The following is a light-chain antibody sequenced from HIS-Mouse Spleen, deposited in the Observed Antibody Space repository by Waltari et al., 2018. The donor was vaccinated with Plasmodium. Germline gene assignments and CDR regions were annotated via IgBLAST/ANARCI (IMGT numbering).Light chain of an antibody. CDR2: EDS. CDR1: ALPKKS. V-gene: IGLV3-10*01. CDR3: YSTDSSGNHRV. Sequence: SYELTQPPSVSVSPGQTARLTCSGDALPKKSAYLYQQKSGQAPVLVIYEDSKRPSGIPERFSGSSSGTMATLTISGAQVEDEAEYYCYSTDSSGNHRVFGGGTKLTVL. J-gene: IGLJ3*02.